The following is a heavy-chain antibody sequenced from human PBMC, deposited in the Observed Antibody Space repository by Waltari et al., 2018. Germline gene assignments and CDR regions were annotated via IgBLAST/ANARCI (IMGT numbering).Heavy chain of an antibody. Sequence: EVQVVESGGGLVKTGGSRRLPCTAAGCRLTSYWLSWFRQAPGKGLECVATIKEDGSEKYYVDSVKGRFTISRDNAKNSLYLQMNNLRDEDTAMYYCATSSWRVDYWGQGTLVIVSS. CDR3: ATSSWRVDY. CDR1: GCRLTSYW. J-gene: IGHJ4*02. CDR2: IKEDGSEK. V-gene: IGHV3-7*01.